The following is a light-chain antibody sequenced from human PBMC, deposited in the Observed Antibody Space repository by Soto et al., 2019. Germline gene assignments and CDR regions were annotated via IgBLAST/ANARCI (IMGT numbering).Light chain of an antibody. CDR1: QSISNS. J-gene: IGKJ2*01. Sequence: EIVLTQSPATLSLSPGERATLSCRASQSISNSLAWYQQKPGQAPSLLIFDASKRATGIPARFSGSGSGTDFTLTITSLEPEDFAVYYCQQYNNWPPRYTFGQGTKVDIK. V-gene: IGKV3-11*01. CDR2: DAS. CDR3: QQYNNWPPRYT.